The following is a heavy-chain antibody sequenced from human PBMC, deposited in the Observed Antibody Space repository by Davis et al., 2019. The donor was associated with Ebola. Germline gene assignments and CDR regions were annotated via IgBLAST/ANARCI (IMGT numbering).Heavy chain of an antibody. J-gene: IGHJ3*02. Sequence: MPSETLSLTCAVSGGSISSFYWSWIRQPPGKGLEWIGYIYYSGSTNYNPSLRSRVTISLDTSKNQFSLKLSSVTAADTAVYYCARGYCSSTSCYIDTDAFDIWGQGTMVTVSS. V-gene: IGHV4-59*01. D-gene: IGHD2-2*02. CDR1: GGSISSFY. CDR2: IYYSGST. CDR3: ARGYCSSTSCYIDTDAFDI.